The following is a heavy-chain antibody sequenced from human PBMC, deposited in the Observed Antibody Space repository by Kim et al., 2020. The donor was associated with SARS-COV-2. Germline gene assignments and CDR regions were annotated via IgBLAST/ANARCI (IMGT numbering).Heavy chain of an antibody. CDR2: IYGGGST. V-gene: IGHV3-66*01. CDR1: GFTVSNTY. J-gene: IGHJ4*02. CDR3: AREPSTYFDY. Sequence: GGSLRLSCVVSGFTVSNTYMSWVRQAPGKGLEWVSIIYGGGSTYYADSVKGRFTISRDDSRNTAYLQMNSVRAEDTAVYFCAREPSTYFDYWGQGTLVTVSS.